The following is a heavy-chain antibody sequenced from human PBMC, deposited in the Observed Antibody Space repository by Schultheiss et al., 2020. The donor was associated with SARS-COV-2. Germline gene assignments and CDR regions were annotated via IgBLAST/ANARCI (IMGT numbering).Heavy chain of an antibody. Sequence: ASVKVSCKASGYTFTSYDINWVRQATGQGLEWMGWMNPNSGNTGYAQKFQGRVTITTDTSTSTAYMELRSLRSDDTAVYYCTRDRPPYGLALYFYYGMDVWGQGTTVTVSS. CDR2: MNPNSGNT. J-gene: IGHJ6*02. V-gene: IGHV1-8*01. CDR1: GYTFTSYD. CDR3: TRDRPPYGLALYFYYGMDV. D-gene: IGHD3-10*01.